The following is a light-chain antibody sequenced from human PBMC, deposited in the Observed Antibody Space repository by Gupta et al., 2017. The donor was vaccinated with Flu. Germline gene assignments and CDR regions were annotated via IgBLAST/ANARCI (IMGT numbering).Light chain of an antibody. V-gene: IGKV3-20*01. Sequence: DIVLTQSPGSVSLSLGERVTLSCRTSQKIISTSLAWFHQRQGQTPRLLIHGGSRRATGIPDRISGSGSGTDLTLTKTRREPEECGVYYCQQDGSVPLNFGGGPKIEIK. CDR2: GGS. J-gene: IGKJ4*01. CDR3: QQDGSVPLN. CDR1: QKIISTS.